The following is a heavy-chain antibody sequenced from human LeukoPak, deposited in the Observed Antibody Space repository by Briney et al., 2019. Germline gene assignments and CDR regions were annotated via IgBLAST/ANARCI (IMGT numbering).Heavy chain of an antibody. V-gene: IGHV3-23*01. CDR1: EFTFSSYA. Sequence: GGSLRLSCAASEFTFSSYAMTWVRQAPGKGLDWVSAIFGSGATYYADSVRGRFTISRDNSKNTLYLQMNNLRAEDTALYYCAKGRGPAATHPDYWGQGTLVTVSS. D-gene: IGHD6-25*01. CDR2: IFGSGAT. J-gene: IGHJ4*02. CDR3: AKGRGPAATHPDY.